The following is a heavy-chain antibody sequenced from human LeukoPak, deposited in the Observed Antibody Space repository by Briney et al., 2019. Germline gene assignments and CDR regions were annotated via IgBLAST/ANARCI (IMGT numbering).Heavy chain of an antibody. V-gene: IGHV3-23*01. CDR1: GLTFSSYA. CDR3: AKDIRGFDY. J-gene: IGHJ4*03. D-gene: IGHD2-15*01. Sequence: GGFLRLSCAASGLTFSSYAMSWVRQAAGKGLGWVAAISGSVGSTYYADSVKGRFTIYRDNSKNTLLRHMNTLRDEDASGYYCAKDIRGFDYCGQRDPLSLSSQ. CDR2: ISGSVGST.